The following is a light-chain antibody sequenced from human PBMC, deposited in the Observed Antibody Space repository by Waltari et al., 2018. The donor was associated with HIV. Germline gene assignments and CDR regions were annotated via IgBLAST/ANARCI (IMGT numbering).Light chain of an antibody. Sequence: QSVLTQSPSASGTPGQRVTISCSGSSSNIGINTINWFQQRPGTAPKLLLFNVNERPSGVPDRFCGSKSGTSASLAISGLQAEDEANYYCAAWDVTLHGWVFGGGTKVTVL. CDR3: AAWDVTLHGWV. CDR2: NVN. J-gene: IGLJ3*02. V-gene: IGLV1-44*01. CDR1: SSNIGINT.